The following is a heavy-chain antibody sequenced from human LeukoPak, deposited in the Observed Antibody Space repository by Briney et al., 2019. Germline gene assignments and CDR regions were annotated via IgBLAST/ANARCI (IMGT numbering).Heavy chain of an antibody. CDR1: GGSISSHY. J-gene: IGHJ4*02. Sequence: SETLSLTCTVSGGSISSHYWGWIRQPPGKGLEWIGNIYYSVSTNYTPSLRSRVTISVDTSKNQFSLNLSSVTVADTAVYYCASAAHSSSWLPDWGQGTLVTVSS. CDR2: IYYSVST. D-gene: IGHD6-13*01. V-gene: IGHV4-59*11. CDR3: ASAAHSSSWLPD.